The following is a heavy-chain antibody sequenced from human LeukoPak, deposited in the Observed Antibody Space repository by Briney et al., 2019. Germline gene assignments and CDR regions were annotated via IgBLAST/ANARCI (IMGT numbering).Heavy chain of an antibody. CDR3: ARGGDIAVATAPYYFDY. D-gene: IGHD6-19*01. V-gene: IGHV3-48*03. J-gene: IGHJ4*02. CDR2: ITGGSTTK. Sequence: HPGGSLRLSCAASGFTFSYYEMIWVRQAPGKGLEWVSYITGGSTTKNYADSVKGRFTISRDNAKNSLYLQMNSLRAEDTAIYYCARGGDIAVATAPYYFDYWGQGILVTVSS. CDR1: GFTFSYYE.